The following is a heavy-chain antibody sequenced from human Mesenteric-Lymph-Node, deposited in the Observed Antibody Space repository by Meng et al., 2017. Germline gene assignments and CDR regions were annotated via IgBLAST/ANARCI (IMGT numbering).Heavy chain of an antibody. Sequence: SETLSLTCTVSGGSVSSGSYYWSWIRQPPGKGLEWIGFIYYSVSTKYNPSLKSRVTISVDTSNNHVSLKLSSVSAADTAVYYCARELGTYDMDVWGQGTTVTVSS. CDR2: IYYSVST. CDR1: GGSVSSGSYY. CDR3: ARELGTYDMDV. D-gene: IGHD3-16*01. J-gene: IGHJ6*02. V-gene: IGHV4-61*03.